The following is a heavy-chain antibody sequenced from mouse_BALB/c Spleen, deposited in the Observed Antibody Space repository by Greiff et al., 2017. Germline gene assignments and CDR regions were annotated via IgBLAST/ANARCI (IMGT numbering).Heavy chain of an antibody. CDR3: ARKGSTMITTRGYYFDD. CDR1: GYTFSSYW. CDR2: ILPGSGST. D-gene: IGHD2-4*01. Sequence: VQLQQSGAELMKPGASVKISCKATGYTFSSYWIEWVKQRPGHGLEWIGEILPGSGSTNYNEKFKGKATFTADTSSNTAYKQLSSLTSEDSAVYYCARKGSTMITTRGYYFDDWGQGTTLTVSS. V-gene: IGHV1-9*01. J-gene: IGHJ2*01.